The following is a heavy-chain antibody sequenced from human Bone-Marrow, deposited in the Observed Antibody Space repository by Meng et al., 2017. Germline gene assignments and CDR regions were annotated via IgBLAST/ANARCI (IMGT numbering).Heavy chain of an antibody. CDR2: ISHDERNK. J-gene: IGHJ4*02. CDR1: GFTFSTFG. Sequence: QVLLVESGGVVVQPGMSVRLSCAASGFTFSTFGMHWVRQAPGKGLACVATISHDERNKHYADSVKGRFSISRDNSKNTLYLQMNSLRAEDTAVYYCASDYYDSGSYGHWGLGTLVTVSS. CDR3: ASDYYDSGSYGH. D-gene: IGHD3-10*01. V-gene: IGHV3-30*03.